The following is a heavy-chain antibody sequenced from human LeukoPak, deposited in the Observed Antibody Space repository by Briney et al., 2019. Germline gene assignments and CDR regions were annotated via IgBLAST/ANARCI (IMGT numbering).Heavy chain of an antibody. Sequence: SVKVSCTASGGTFSSYAISWVRQAPGQGLEWMGGIIPIFGTANYAQTFQGRVTITADKSTSTAYMELSSLRSEDTAVYYCARSRGPYYDSSGYKLTGLRPLDYWGQGTLVTVSS. CDR1: GGTFSSYA. CDR2: IIPIFGTA. J-gene: IGHJ4*02. CDR3: ARSRGPYYDSSGYKLTGLRPLDY. V-gene: IGHV1-69*06. D-gene: IGHD3-22*01.